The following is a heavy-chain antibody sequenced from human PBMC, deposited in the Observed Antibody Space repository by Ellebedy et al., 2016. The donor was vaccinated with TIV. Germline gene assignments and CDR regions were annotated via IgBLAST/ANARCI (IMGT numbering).Heavy chain of an antibody. V-gene: IGHV3-23*01. D-gene: IGHD2-15*01. CDR3: AREGGSLHSKGAVLDY. J-gene: IGHJ4*02. Sequence: GESLKISCAASGFSFGIYAMSWVRQAPGKGLEWVSAISGSGGSTYYADSVKGRFTISRDNSKNTVYLPMDSLRAEDTAVYYCAREGGSLHSKGAVLDYWGQGTLVTVSS. CDR1: GFSFGIYA. CDR2: ISGSGGST.